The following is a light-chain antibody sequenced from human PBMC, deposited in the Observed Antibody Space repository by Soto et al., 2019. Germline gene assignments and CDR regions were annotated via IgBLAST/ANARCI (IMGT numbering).Light chain of an antibody. Sequence: QSALTKPASVSGSPGQSITISCTGTSRDIGNYNYVSWYQHHPGKAPKLMIYEVTSRPSGVSDRFSGSKSGMTASLTISGLQPEDEADYFCASYRSANTLVVFGTGPKATVL. CDR1: SRDIGNYNY. CDR2: EVT. V-gene: IGLV2-14*01. CDR3: ASYRSANTLVV. J-gene: IGLJ1*01.